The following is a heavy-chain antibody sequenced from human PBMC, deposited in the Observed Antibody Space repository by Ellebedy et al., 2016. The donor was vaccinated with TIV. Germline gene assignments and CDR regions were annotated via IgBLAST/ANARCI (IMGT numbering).Heavy chain of an antibody. J-gene: IGHJ6*02. V-gene: IGHV3-66*01. CDR2: FYGDGRT. CDR1: GLTVSSNY. CDR3: ARVRGRSESYAMDV. Sequence: GGSLRLSCAASGLTVSSNYMNWVRQAPGKGLEWVSVFYGDGRTYFADSVKGRFTVSRDITRNTLYLQMNSLRAEDTAVYFCARVRGRSESYAMDVWGQGTTVTVSS.